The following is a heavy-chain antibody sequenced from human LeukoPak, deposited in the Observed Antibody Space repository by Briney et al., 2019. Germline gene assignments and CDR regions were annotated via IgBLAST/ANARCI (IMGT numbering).Heavy chain of an antibody. CDR2: ISWNSGSI. Sequence: PGRSLRLSCAASGFTFDDYAMHWVRQAPGKGLEWVSGISWNSGSIGYADSVKGRFTISRDNAKNSLYLQMNSLRAEDTALYYCAKDNSLVRGVLKYSYYYGMDVWGQGTTVTVSS. D-gene: IGHD3-10*01. J-gene: IGHJ6*02. CDR3: AKDNSLVRGVLKYSYYYGMDV. V-gene: IGHV3-9*01. CDR1: GFTFDDYA.